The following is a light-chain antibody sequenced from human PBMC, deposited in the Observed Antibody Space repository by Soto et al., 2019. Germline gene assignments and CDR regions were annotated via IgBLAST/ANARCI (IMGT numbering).Light chain of an antibody. V-gene: IGKV1-5*01. CDR3: QPYNSYPPLN. CDR2: DAS. CDR1: QSISSW. Sequence: DIPMTQSPSTLSASVGDRVTITCRASQSISSWLAWYQQKPEKAPKLLIYDASSLDSGVPSRFCGSGSGTGFNLTISSLQPDALATAYCQPYNSYPPLNFGGGTKVEIK. J-gene: IGKJ4*01.